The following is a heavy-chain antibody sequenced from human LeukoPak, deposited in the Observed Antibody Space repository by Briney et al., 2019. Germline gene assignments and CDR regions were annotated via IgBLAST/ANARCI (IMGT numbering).Heavy chain of an antibody. CDR1: GFTFSNYA. CDR3: ARDLSGGVDY. CDR2: ISTSGSTI. D-gene: IGHD3-10*01. Sequence: PGGSLRLSCAASGFTFSNYAMHWVRQAPGKGLEWVSYISTSGSTIYYADSVKGRFTISRDNAKNSLYLQMNSLRAEDTAVYYCARDLSGGVDYWGQGTLVTVSS. V-gene: IGHV3-48*04. J-gene: IGHJ4*02.